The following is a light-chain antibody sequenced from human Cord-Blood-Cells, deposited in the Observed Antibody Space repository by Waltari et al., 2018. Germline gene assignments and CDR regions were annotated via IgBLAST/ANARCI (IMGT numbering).Light chain of an antibody. CDR1: SSDVGGYNY. Sequence: QSALTQPASVSGSPGQSITISCTGTSSDVGGYNYVSWYQQHPGKAPKLMIYDVSKRPSGVSNRVAGSKAGNTASLTISGLQAEDEADYYCSSYTSSSTHHYVFGTGTKVTVL. V-gene: IGLV2-14*01. CDR2: DVS. J-gene: IGLJ1*01. CDR3: SSYTSSSTHHYV.